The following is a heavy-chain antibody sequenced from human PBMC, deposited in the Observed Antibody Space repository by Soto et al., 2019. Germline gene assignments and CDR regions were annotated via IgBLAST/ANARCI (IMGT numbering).Heavy chain of an antibody. J-gene: IGHJ4*02. CDR1: GGSISSGDYY. D-gene: IGHD5-12*01. V-gene: IGHV4-31*03. CDR3: ARVVHSGYASSYFDY. CDR2: IYYSAIT. Sequence: SETLFLTCTVSGGSISSGDYYWSWLRQHPGEGLEWIGYIYYSAITNYSPSLKSRVTISGDTSKNQFSLQLSSVTAADTAIYYCARVVHSGYASSYFDYWGQGTLVTVSS.